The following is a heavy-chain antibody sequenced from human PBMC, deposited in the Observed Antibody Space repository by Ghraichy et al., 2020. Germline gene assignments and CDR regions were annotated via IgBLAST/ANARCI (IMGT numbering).Heavy chain of an antibody. CDR2: ISSSSSYI. D-gene: IGHD3-16*01. J-gene: IGHJ5*02. Sequence: GGSLRLSCAASGFTFSSYSMNWVRQAPGKGLEWVSSISSSSSYIYYADSVKGRFTISRDNAKNSLYLQMNSLRAEDTAVYYCARLFGARAVRWFDPWGQGTLVTVSS. CDR1: GFTFSSYS. V-gene: IGHV3-21*01. CDR3: ARLFGARAVRWFDP.